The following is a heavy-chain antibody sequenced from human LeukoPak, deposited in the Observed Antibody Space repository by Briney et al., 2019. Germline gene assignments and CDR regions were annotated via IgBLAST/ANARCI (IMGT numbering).Heavy chain of an antibody. CDR1: GGSFSGYY. CDR2: INHSGST. CDR3: ASRYTIFGVATFDY. V-gene: IGHV4-34*01. Sequence: MPSETLSLTCAVYGGSFSGYYWSWIRQPPGKGLEWIGEINHSGSTNYNPSLKSRVTMSVDTSKNQFSLRLSSVTAADTAAYYCASRYTIFGVATFDYWGQGTLVTVSS. J-gene: IGHJ4*02. D-gene: IGHD3-3*01.